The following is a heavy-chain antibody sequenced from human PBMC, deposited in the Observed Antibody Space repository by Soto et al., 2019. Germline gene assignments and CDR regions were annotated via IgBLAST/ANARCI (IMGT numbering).Heavy chain of an antibody. Sequence: EASVKVSCKASGYSFTDYHIHWVRQAPGQGLEWLGRINPKSGGTSTAQKFQGWVTMTTDTSVSTASMELTRLTSDDTAIYYCARGDSTDCSNGVCSFFYNHDMDVWGQGTTVPVSS. CDR2: INPKSGGT. CDR1: GYSFTDYH. D-gene: IGHD2-8*01. CDR3: ARGDSTDCSNGVCSFFYNHDMDV. V-gene: IGHV1-2*04. J-gene: IGHJ6*02.